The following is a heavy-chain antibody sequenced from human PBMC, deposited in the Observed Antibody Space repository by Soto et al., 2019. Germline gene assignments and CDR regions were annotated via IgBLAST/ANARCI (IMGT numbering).Heavy chain of an antibody. CDR3: VRFYGNAFDI. CDR1: GGSISSSSFY. CDR2: IYYSGTT. J-gene: IGHJ3*02. Sequence: SETLSLTCIVSGGSISSSSFYWGWIRQPPGKGLSWIGNIYYSGTTDYNPSLKSRVTVSTDTSRNQLSLTLSSVTAADTAVYYCVRFYGNAFDIWGPGTLVTVSS. D-gene: IGHD2-2*01. V-gene: IGHV4-39*01.